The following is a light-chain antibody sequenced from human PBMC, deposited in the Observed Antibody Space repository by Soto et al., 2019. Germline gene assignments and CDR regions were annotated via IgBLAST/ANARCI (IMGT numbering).Light chain of an antibody. CDR1: QRVSASY. Sequence: EIVLTQSPGTLSLSPGDRATLSCRASQRVSASYLAWYQQKPGQAPRLLIYGGSSRATGIPDRFSGSGAGTDFTLSINRLEPEDFAVYYCQHLGPSITFGQGTRLDIK. V-gene: IGKV3-20*01. CDR2: GGS. CDR3: QHLGPSIT. J-gene: IGKJ5*01.